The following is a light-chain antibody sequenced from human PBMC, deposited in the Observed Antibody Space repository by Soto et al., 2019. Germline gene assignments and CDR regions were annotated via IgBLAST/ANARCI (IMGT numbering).Light chain of an antibody. CDR1: SSDVGSYNY. CDR2: EVT. Sequence: QSALTQPPSASGSPGQSVTISCTGTSSDVGSYNYVSWYQQHPGKAPKLMIYEVTKRPSGVPDRFSGSKSGSTASLTVSGLQAEDEADYYCSSSAGSNKEVFGTGTKLTVL. J-gene: IGLJ1*01. V-gene: IGLV2-8*01. CDR3: SSSAGSNKEV.